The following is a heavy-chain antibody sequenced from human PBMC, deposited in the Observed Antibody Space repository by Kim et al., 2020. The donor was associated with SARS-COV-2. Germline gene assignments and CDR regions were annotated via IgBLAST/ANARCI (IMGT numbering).Heavy chain of an antibody. Sequence: GGSLRLSCAASGFTFRSYWMSWVRQAPGKGLEWVANIKQDGSEKYYVDSVKGRFTISRDNTKNSLYLQMNSLRAEDTAVYYCARNGNGYGDYFDYWGQGTLVTVPS. CDR2: IKQDGSEK. CDR1: GFTFRSYW. D-gene: IGHD5-18*01. V-gene: IGHV3-7*01. CDR3: ARNGNGYGDYFDY. J-gene: IGHJ4*02.